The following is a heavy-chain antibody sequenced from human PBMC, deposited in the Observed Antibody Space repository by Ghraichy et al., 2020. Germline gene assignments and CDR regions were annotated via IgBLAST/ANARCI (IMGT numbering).Heavy chain of an antibody. D-gene: IGHD1-26*01. CDR2: VHHVGST. V-gene: IGHV4-59*08. Sequence: SETLSLTCTVSGHSMNNYYWSWIRQPPGKGLEWIGYVHHVGSTDYSPSFKRRATISLDTSKNQFSLRLTSVTAADTAVYYCARHKDDSGSLRTFNWFDPWGQGTHVAVSS. CDR1: GHSMNNYY. CDR3: ARHKDDSGSLRTFNWFDP. J-gene: IGHJ5*02.